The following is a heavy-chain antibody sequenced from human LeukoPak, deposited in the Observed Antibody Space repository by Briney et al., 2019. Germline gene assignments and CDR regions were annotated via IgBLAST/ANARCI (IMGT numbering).Heavy chain of an antibody. V-gene: IGHV4-39*07. CDR1: SVSISSSPYF. Sequence: SETLSLTCTVSSVSISSSPYFWAWIRQSPGKELEWIGTISYSGTTYYNPSLKSRVTISVDTSKNQFSLKLSSVTAADTAVYYCARDVRAYDSSGYRYYYYMDVWGKGTTVTISS. D-gene: IGHD3-22*01. J-gene: IGHJ6*03. CDR2: ISYSGTT. CDR3: ARDVRAYDSSGYRYYYYMDV.